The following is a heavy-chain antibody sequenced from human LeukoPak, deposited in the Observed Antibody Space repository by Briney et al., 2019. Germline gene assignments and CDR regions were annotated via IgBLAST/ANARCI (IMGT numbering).Heavy chain of an antibody. Sequence: AGGSLTLSCAASGFTFSSIAMNWVRQPPGHGMGWGSVISSSGVNTSYATSLKSRFAISRDNSQSTLYPQMNTLGADETAIYYCASGSGSGNYNWFDPWGQGTLVTVSS. CDR3: ASGSGSGNYNWFDP. V-gene: IGHV3-23*01. CDR2: ISSSGVNT. D-gene: IGHD2-15*01. CDR1: GFTFSSIA. J-gene: IGHJ5*02.